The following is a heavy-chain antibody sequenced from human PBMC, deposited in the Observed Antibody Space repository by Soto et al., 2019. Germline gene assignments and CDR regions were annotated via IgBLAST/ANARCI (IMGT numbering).Heavy chain of an antibody. V-gene: IGHV3-23*01. CDR1: GFTFSSYA. D-gene: IGHD6-19*01. CDR2: ISGSGGST. J-gene: IGHJ4*02. CDR3: AKDRVFGSSGTLGY. Sequence: GGSLRLSCAASGFTFSSYAMSWVRQAPGKGLEWVSAISGSGGSTYYADSVKGRFTISRDNSKSTLYLQMNSLRAEDTAVYYCAKDRVFGSSGTLGYWGQGTLVTVSS.